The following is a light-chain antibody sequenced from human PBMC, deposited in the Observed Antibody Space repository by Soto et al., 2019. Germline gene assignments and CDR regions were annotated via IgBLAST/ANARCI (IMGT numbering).Light chain of an antibody. V-gene: IGKV3-15*01. CDR3: QYYNNWLAT. J-gene: IGKJ4*01. Sequence: EVVMTQSPATLSVSPGDKVSLSCRANQTISNMLAWYQQNPGQAPRLLIYAASTRATGVSGRFSGSGSGTDCTLTISRLQSEDSTMVYCQYYNNWLATFIGGTQVEIK. CDR2: AAS. CDR1: QTISNM.